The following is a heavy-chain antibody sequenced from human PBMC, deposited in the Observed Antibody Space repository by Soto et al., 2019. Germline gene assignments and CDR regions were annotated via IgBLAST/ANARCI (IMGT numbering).Heavy chain of an antibody. Sequence: SETLSLTCTVSGGSISSSSCYWGWIRQPPGKGLEWIGSIYYSGSTYYNPSLKSRVTISVDTSKNQFSLKLSSVTAADTAVYYCARLDRPLRFLEWLSPQYYYGMDVWGQGTTVTVSS. V-gene: IGHV4-39*01. CDR2: IYYSGST. J-gene: IGHJ6*02. D-gene: IGHD3-3*01. CDR3: ARLDRPLRFLEWLSPQYYYGMDV. CDR1: GGSISSSSCY.